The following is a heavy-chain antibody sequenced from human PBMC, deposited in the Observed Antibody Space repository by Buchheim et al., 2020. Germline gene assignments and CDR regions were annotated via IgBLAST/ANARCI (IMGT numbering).Heavy chain of an antibody. CDR2: IYYSGST. CDR1: GGSISSYY. V-gene: IGHV4-59*01. Sequence: QVQLQESGPGLVKPSETLSLTCTVSGGSISSYYWSWIRQPPGKGLEWIGYIYYSGSTNYNPSLKSRVPISVDTSKNQFSLKLSAVTAADTAVYYCARDSSGWFWFDPWGQGTL. D-gene: IGHD6-19*01. CDR3: ARDSSGWFWFDP. J-gene: IGHJ5*02.